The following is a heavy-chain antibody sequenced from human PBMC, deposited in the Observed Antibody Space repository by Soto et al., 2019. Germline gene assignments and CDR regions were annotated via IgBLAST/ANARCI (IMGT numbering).Heavy chain of an antibody. V-gene: IGHV1-3*01. Sequence: GASVKVSCKASGYTFTSYAMHWVRQAPGQRLEWMGWINAGNGNTKYSQKFQGRVTITRDTSASTAYMELSSLRSEDTAVYYCARAYSSSADTMGGMDVWGQGTTVTVSS. CDR1: GYTFTSYA. CDR3: ARAYSSSADTMGGMDV. CDR2: INAGNGNT. D-gene: IGHD6-6*01. J-gene: IGHJ6*02.